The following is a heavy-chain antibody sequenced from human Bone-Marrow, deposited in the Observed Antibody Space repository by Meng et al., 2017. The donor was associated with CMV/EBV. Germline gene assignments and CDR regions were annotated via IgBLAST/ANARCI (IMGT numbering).Heavy chain of an antibody. J-gene: IGHJ4*02. D-gene: IGHD3-3*01. CDR1: GFTFSNYG. Sequence: GGSLRLSCAASGFTFSNYGMHWVRQAPGKGLEWVAFIRSDGSNKYYADSVKGRFTISRDNSKNTLYLQMNSLRAEDTAVYYCAKDRSRQGDYDFWSGYYNYWGQGTLVTVSS. V-gene: IGHV3-30*02. CDR2: IRSDGSNK. CDR3: AKDRSRQGDYDFWSGYYNY.